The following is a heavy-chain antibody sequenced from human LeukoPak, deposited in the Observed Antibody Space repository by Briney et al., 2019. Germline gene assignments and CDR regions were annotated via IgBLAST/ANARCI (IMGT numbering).Heavy chain of an antibody. Sequence: GGSLRLSCAASWFTFSSYGMHWVRQAPGKGLEWVAFIRYDGSNKYYADSVKGRFTISRDNSKNTLYLQMNSLRAEDTAVYYCAKRGDGSSYYFDYWGQGTLVIVSS. CDR1: WFTFSSYG. CDR2: IRYDGSNK. J-gene: IGHJ4*02. V-gene: IGHV3-30*02. D-gene: IGHD5-24*01. CDR3: AKRGDGSSYYFDY.